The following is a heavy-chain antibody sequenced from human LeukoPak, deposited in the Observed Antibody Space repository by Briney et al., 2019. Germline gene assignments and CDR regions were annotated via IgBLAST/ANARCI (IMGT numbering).Heavy chain of an antibody. CDR2: IYYSGST. CDR1: GASISSYY. CDR3: ARASHSSSWYVGYFQH. V-gene: IGHV4-59*01. J-gene: IGHJ1*01. Sequence: PSETLSLTCTVSGASISSYYWSWIRQPPGKGLEWIGYIYYSGSTNYNPSLKSRVTISVDTSKNQFSLKLSSVTAADTAVYYCARASHSSSWYVGYFQHWGQGTLVTVSS. D-gene: IGHD6-13*01.